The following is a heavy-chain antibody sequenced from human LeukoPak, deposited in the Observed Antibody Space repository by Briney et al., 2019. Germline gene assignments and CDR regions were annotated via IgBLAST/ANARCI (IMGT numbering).Heavy chain of an antibody. D-gene: IGHD6-13*01. Sequence: GGSLRLSCVASGFTVSSNYMSWVRQAPGKGLEWVSVIYSGGSTYYADSVKGRFTISRDNSKNTLYLQMNSLRAEDTAVYYCARLIAAAGTEYFDYWGQGTLVTVSS. CDR3: ARLIAAAGTEYFDY. V-gene: IGHV3-53*01. CDR1: GFTVSSNY. CDR2: IYSGGST. J-gene: IGHJ4*02.